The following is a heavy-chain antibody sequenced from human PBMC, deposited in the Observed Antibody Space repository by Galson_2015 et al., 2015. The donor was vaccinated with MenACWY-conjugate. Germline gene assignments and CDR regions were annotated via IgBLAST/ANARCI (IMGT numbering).Heavy chain of an antibody. Sequence: SLRLSCAASGFTFSNYAMMWVRQAPGKGLEWVAAIRGSGGGAFCADSVKGRFTISRDNSKNTLYLQMNSLRAEDTAVYYCAKDPNGDFVGAFDFWGQGTSVTVSS. CDR2: IRGSGGGA. V-gene: IGHV3-23*01. J-gene: IGHJ3*01. D-gene: IGHD4-17*01. CDR3: AKDPNGDFVGAFDF. CDR1: GFTFSNYA.